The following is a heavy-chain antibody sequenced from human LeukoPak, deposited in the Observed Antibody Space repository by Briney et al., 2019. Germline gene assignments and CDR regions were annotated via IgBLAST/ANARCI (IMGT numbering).Heavy chain of an antibody. CDR3: AKAKPQGSDRDFDY. D-gene: IGHD1-14*01. Sequence: ASVKVSCKTSGYTFTGYYMHWVRQAPGQGLEWMGRINPNSGDTNYAQKFQGRVTMAGDTSITTAYMELNSLRSDNTAVYYCAKAKPQGSDRDFDYWGQGTLVTVSS. J-gene: IGHJ4*02. CDR1: GYTFTGYY. CDR2: INPNSGDT. V-gene: IGHV1-2*06.